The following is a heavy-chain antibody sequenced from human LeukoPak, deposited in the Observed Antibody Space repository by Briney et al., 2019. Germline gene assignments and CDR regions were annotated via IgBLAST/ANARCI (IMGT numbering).Heavy chain of an antibody. CDR1: GFTFSSYS. CDR3: ARAGATRSSGIDY. CDR2: ISSSSSYI. V-gene: IGHV3-21*01. D-gene: IGHD1-26*01. J-gene: IGHJ4*02. Sequence: GGSPRLSCAASGFTFSSYSMNWVRQAPGKGLEWVSSISSSSSYIYYADSVKGRFTISRDNAKNSLYLQMNSLRAEDTAVYYCARAGATRSSGIDYWGQGTLVTVSS.